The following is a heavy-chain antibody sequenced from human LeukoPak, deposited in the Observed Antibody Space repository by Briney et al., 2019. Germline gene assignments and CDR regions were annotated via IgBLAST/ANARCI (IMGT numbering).Heavy chain of an antibody. Sequence: GGSLRLYCAASGFTFSTYSMNWVRQAPGKGLEWVSSISTSSTYIYYADSVKGRFTISRDNAKNSLYLQMNSLRAEDTAVYYCARHEPVITLSSYYYGMDVWGPGTTVTVSS. CDR1: GFTFSTYS. D-gene: IGHD1-14*01. V-gene: IGHV3-21*01. CDR3: ARHEPVITLSSYYYGMDV. CDR2: ISTSSTYI. J-gene: IGHJ6*02.